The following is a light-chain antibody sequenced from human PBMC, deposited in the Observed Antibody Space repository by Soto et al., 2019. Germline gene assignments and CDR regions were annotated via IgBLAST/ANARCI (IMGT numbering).Light chain of an antibody. Sequence: QSALTHPASVAWSPGQSITISCAVTISYFGAYNSFSWYQQHPGKAPKLMIYDVSSRPSEVSNRVSGSKSGNTASLAISGLQAEDEADYYCSSYTGRSTLYVFGTGTKVNVL. CDR1: ISYFGAYNS. CDR3: SSYTGRSTLYV. V-gene: IGLV2-14*03. CDR2: DVS. J-gene: IGLJ1*01.